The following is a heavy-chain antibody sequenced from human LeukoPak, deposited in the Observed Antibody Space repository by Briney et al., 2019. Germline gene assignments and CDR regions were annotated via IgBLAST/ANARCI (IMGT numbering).Heavy chain of an antibody. Sequence: GGSRQISWKGAGSLFTSYWIGGVRQVPGKGREWRGMSYPGDSDNRYSPSFQAQVTISPHKSIPPAYLQWSRLKPSDTAIYYCARLMGVWFGQLSSPTNPLHTPDAFDIWGQGTMVTVSS. V-gene: IGHV5-51*01. CDR3: ARLMGVWFGQLSSPTNPLHTPDAFDI. D-gene: IGHD3-10*01. CDR2: SYPGDSDN. CDR1: GSLFTSYW. J-gene: IGHJ3*02.